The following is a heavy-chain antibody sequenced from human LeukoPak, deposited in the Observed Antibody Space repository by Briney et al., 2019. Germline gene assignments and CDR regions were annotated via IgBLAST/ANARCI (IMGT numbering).Heavy chain of an antibody. D-gene: IGHD3-3*01. CDR3: ATHTISGVVTYASLI. V-gene: IGHV1-24*01. J-gene: IGHJ3*02. Sequence: ASVKVSCKLSGYTGIELSMHWVRQVPGKGLEWMGGFDPEDGETKYAQKFQGRVTTIEDTSTDTAYMELSRLTSEDTAVYYCATHTISGVVTYASLIWGRGTLVTVSS. CDR1: GYTGIELS. CDR2: FDPEDGET.